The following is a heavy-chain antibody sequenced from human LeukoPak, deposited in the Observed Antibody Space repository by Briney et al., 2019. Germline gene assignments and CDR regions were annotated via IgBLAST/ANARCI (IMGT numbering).Heavy chain of an antibody. CDR1: GFTFTSYA. V-gene: IGHV3-23*01. CDR2: ITYGGGST. CDR3: AREERYCSSTSCSFVFFDY. J-gene: IGHJ4*02. Sequence: GGSLRLSCAASGFTFTSYAMSWVRQAPGKGLDWVSTITYGGGSTYYADSVKGRFTISRDNSKNTLSLQVNSLRAEDTAVYYCAREERYCSSTSCSFVFFDYWGQGTLVTVS. D-gene: IGHD2-2*01.